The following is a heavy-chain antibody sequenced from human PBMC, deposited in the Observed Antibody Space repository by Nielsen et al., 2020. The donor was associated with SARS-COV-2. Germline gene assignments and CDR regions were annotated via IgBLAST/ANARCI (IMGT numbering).Heavy chain of an antibody. CDR3: AKAYYGSGSFGAHWFDP. V-gene: IGHV1-18*01. Sequence: ASVKVSCKASGYTFTSYGIIWVRQAPGQGLEWMGWISAYNGNTNYAQKLQGRVTMTTDTSTSTAYMELRSLRSDDTAVYYCAKAYYGSGSFGAHWFDPWGQGTLVTVSS. J-gene: IGHJ5*02. D-gene: IGHD3-10*01. CDR2: ISAYNGNT. CDR1: GYTFTSYG.